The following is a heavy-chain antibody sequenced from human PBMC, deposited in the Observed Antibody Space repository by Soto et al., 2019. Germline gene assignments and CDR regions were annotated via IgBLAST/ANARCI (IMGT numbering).Heavy chain of an antibody. CDR1: GFTFSSYA. D-gene: IGHD3-3*01. V-gene: IGHV3-23*01. Sequence: EVQLLESGGGLVQPGGSLRLSCAASGFTFSSYAMSWVRQAPGKGLEWVSAISGSGGSTYYADSVKGRFTISRDNSKNTLDLQMNSLRAEDTALYYCAKDDYDFWSGDWFDPWGQGTLVTVSS. CDR2: ISGSGGST. CDR3: AKDDYDFWSGDWFDP. J-gene: IGHJ5*02.